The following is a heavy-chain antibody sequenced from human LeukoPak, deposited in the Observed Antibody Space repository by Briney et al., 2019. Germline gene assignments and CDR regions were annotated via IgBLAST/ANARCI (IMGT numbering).Heavy chain of an antibody. CDR3: ARDKIYRSGLSSGYYVGYFDY. CDR1: GFPFSGYS. J-gene: IGHJ4*02. D-gene: IGHD3-22*01. Sequence: PGGSLRLSCAASGFPFSGYSMTWVRQAPGRGLEWVSSISSSSYIYYADSAKGRFTISRDNAKNSLYLQMNSLRAEDTAVYYCARDKIYRSGLSSGYYVGYFDYWGQGTLVTVSS. V-gene: IGHV3-21*01. CDR2: ISSSSYI.